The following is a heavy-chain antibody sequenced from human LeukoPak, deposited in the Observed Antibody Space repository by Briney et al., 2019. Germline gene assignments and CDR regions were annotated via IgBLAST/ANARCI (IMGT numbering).Heavy chain of an antibody. CDR1: GYTFTGFY. CDR2: INPSSGRT. Sequence: ASVKVSCKASGYTFTGFYMHWVRQAPGQGLEWMGIINPSSGRTTYAQKLQGRVTMTRDTSTSTVYMELSSLRSEDTAVYYCAREGEWELLGIGGYWGQGTLVTVSS. D-gene: IGHD1-26*01. V-gene: IGHV1-46*01. CDR3: AREGEWELLGIGGY. J-gene: IGHJ4*02.